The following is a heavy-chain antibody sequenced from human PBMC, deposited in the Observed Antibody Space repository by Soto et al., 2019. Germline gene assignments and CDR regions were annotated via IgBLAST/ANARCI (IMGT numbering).Heavy chain of an antibody. J-gene: IGHJ4*02. Sequence: QLQLQEPGPGLVKPSETLSLTCSVSGGSISSSSYYWGWIRQPPGKGLEWIGNIYYSGSTYYNPSLKSRVTISVDTSKNQFSLKLSSVTAADTAVYYCARRESYDILTGYYHFDYWGQGTLVTVSS. D-gene: IGHD3-9*01. V-gene: IGHV4-39*01. CDR3: ARRESYDILTGYYHFDY. CDR1: GGSISSSSYY. CDR2: IYYSGST.